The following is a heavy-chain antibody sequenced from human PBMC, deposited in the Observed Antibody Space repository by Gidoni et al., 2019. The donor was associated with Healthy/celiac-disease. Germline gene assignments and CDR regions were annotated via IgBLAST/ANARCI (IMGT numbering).Heavy chain of an antibody. CDR2: IYYSGST. D-gene: IGHD3-3*01. V-gene: IGHV4-59*01. CDR1: GGSISSYY. Sequence: QVQLQESGPGLVKPSETLSLTCTVSGGSISSYYWSWIRQPPGKGLEWIGYIYYSGSTNYNPSLKSRVTISVDTSKNQFSLKLSSVTAADTAVYYCASPSTPYDFWSGTGDYYFDYWGQGTLVTVSS. J-gene: IGHJ4*02. CDR3: ASPSTPYDFWSGTGDYYFDY.